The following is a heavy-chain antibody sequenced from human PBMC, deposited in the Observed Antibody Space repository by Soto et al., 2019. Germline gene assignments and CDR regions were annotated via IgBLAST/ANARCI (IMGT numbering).Heavy chain of an antibody. Sequence: QVQLVQSGAEVKPPAASVKVACKASGYPFTTYYIHWVRQAPGHGPEWMGIINPSAHSSTSGGSARYAQTFQGRVTLTRDTSASTVYMELSSLGSEDTAIYYCARDANYALTFHYYGMDVWGQGTTVTVSS. CDR3: ARDANYALTFHYYGMDV. CDR2: INPSAHSSTSGGSA. V-gene: IGHV1-46*01. D-gene: IGHD1-7*01. CDR1: GYPFTTYY. J-gene: IGHJ6*02.